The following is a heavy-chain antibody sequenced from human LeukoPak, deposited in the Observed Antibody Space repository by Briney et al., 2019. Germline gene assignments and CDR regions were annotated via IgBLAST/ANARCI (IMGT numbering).Heavy chain of an antibody. CDR3: ARDRSRSIDY. CDR1: GFTFNTYA. D-gene: IGHD6-6*01. V-gene: IGHV3-74*01. Sequence: GGSLRLSCAASGFTFNTYAMSWVRQAPGKGLVWVSRINTDGSSTTYADSVKGRFTISRDNAKNTLYLQMNNLRAEDTAVYYCARDRSRSIDYWGQGTLVTVSS. J-gene: IGHJ4*02. CDR2: INTDGSST.